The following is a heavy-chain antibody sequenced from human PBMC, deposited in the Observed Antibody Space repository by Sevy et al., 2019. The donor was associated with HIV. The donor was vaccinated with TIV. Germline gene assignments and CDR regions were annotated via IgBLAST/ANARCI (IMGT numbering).Heavy chain of an antibody. CDR2: IYYSGST. CDR1: GGYMSSYY. V-gene: IGHV4-59*01. Sequence: SETLSLTCTVSGGYMSSYYWSWIRQPPGKGLEWIGYIYYSGSTNYNPTLKSRFTISVDTSKNQFSLNLSSVTAADTAVYYCARDRMTTGGGMDVWGKGSTVTVSS. D-gene: IGHD4-17*01. CDR3: ARDRMTTGGGMDV. J-gene: IGHJ6*03.